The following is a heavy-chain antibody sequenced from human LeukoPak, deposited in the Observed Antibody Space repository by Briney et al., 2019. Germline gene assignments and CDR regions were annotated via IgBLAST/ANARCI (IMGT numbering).Heavy chain of an antibody. Sequence: GGSLRLSCAASGFTFSSYSMNWVRQAPGKGLEWVSSISSSSSYIYYADSVRGRFTISRDNAKNSLYLQMNSLRAEDTAVYYCARDHDYYDSSGNFDYWGQGTLVTVSS. CDR2: ISSSSSYI. D-gene: IGHD3-22*01. CDR3: ARDHDYYDSSGNFDY. CDR1: GFTFSSYS. V-gene: IGHV3-21*01. J-gene: IGHJ4*02.